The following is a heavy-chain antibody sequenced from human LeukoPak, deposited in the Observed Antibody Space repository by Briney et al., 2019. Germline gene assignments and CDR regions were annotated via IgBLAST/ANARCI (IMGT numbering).Heavy chain of an antibody. Sequence: GGSLRLSCEASGFTFSSHAMAWVRQAPGKGLEWVSAIGGLSGGTYYADSVKGRFTISRDNSKNTVYLEMNSLRAEDTALYYCARDPGVVAFHYFDFWGQGILVTVSS. J-gene: IGHJ4*02. CDR2: IGGLSGGT. CDR1: GFTFSSHA. CDR3: ARDPGVVAFHYFDF. D-gene: IGHD3-3*01. V-gene: IGHV3-23*01.